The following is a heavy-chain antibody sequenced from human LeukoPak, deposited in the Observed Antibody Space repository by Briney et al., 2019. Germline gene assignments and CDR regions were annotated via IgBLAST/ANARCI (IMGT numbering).Heavy chain of an antibody. J-gene: IGHJ4*02. V-gene: IGHV1-46*01. CDR3: ARDSGSSSWYDTIDY. D-gene: IGHD6-13*01. CDR1: GYTFTSYY. Sequence: GASVKVSCKASGYTFTSYYMHWVRQAPGQGLEWMGIINPSGGSTSYAQKFQGRVTTTRDTSTSTVYMELSSLRSEDTAVYYCARDSGSSSWYDTIDYWGQGTLVTVSS. CDR2: INPSGGST.